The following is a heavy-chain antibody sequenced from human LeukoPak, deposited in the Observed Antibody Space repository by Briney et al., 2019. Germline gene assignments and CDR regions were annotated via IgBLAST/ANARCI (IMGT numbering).Heavy chain of an antibody. V-gene: IGHV3-64*01. CDR3: ARYVSSSWYRGWFDP. CDR2: VSSDGNST. D-gene: IGHD6-13*01. CDR1: GFTFSSHA. J-gene: IGHJ5*02. Sequence: PGGSLRLSCAASGFTFSSHAMFWVRQATGKGPEYVSAVSSDGNSTYYGNSVKGGFIISRDNSKSTLYLQMGSLRAEDTALYYCARYVSSSWYRGWFDPWGQGTLVTVSS.